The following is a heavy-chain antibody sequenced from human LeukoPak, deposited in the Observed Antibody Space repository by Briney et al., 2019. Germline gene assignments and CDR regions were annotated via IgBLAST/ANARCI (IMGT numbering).Heavy chain of an antibody. D-gene: IGHD3-22*01. V-gene: IGHV3-23*01. CDR2: ITGSGGKT. CDR1: GFTFSSYA. J-gene: IGHJ4*02. CDR3: AKRDHYESSGYSPLFDY. Sequence: GGSLRLSCAASGFTFSSYAMSWVRQAPGKGLEWVSGITGSGGKTYYADSVKGRFTISRDNSKNTLFLQMNSLRAEDTAVYYCAKRDHYESSGYSPLFDYWGQGTLVTVSS.